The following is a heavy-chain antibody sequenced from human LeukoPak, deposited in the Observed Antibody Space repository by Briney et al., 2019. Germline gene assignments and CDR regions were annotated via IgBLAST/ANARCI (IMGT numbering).Heavy chain of an antibody. D-gene: IGHD3-16*01. CDR2: IYYSGST. CDR3: ARVGEEYYGMDV. CDR1: GGSISSGGYY. V-gene: IGHV4-31*03. J-gene: IGHJ6*02. Sequence: SQTLSLTCIVSGGSISSGGYYWSWIRQHPGKGLEWIGYIYYSGSTYYNPSLKSRVTISVDTSKNQFSLKLSSVTAADTAVYYCARVGEEYYGMDVWGQGTTVTVSS.